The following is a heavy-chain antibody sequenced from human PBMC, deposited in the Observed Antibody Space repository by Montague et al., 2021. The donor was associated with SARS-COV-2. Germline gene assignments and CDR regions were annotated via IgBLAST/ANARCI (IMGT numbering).Heavy chain of an antibody. D-gene: IGHD2-15*01. Sequence: SETLSLTCTVSGDSISSCYWNWIRQPPGKGLEWIGRSYSSGGTNYNPSPKSRVTMSVDTSKNQFSLKLNSVTAADTAVYYCGRGVVAATPVVDYWGRGTLVTVSS. V-gene: IGHV4-4*07. J-gene: IGHJ4*02. CDR2: SYSSGGT. CDR1: GDSISSCY. CDR3: GRGVVAATPVVDY.